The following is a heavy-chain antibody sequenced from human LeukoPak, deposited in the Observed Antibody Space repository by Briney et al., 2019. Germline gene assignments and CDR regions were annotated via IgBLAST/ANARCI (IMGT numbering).Heavy chain of an antibody. CDR3: ARDYSGYYLNDY. D-gene: IGHD3-22*01. V-gene: IGHV3-21*01. Sequence: PGGSLRLSCAASGFTFSSYSMNWVRQAPGKGLEWVSSISSSSYIYYADSVKGRFTISRDNAKNSLYLQMNSLRAEDTAVYYCARDYSGYYLNDYWGQGTLVTVSS. CDR2: ISSSSYI. CDR1: GFTFSSYS. J-gene: IGHJ4*02.